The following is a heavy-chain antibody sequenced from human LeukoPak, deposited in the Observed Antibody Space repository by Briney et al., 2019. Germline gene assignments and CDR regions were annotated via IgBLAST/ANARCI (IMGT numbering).Heavy chain of an antibody. CDR3: AREGPYDFWSGYYLNPVRAFDI. J-gene: IGHJ3*02. Sequence: SETLSLICTVSGGSISSYYWSWIRQPPGKGLEWIGYIYYSGSTNYNPSLKSRVTISVDTSKNQFSLKLSSVTAADTAVYYCAREGPYDFWSGYYLNPVRAFDIWGQGTMVTVSS. D-gene: IGHD3-3*01. CDR1: GGSISSYY. V-gene: IGHV4-59*01. CDR2: IYYSGST.